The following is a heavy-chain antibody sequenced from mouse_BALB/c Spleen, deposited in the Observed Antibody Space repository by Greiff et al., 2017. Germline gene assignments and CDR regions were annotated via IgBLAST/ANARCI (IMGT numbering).Heavy chain of an antibody. CDR3: ARHLGDGAMDY. J-gene: IGHJ4*01. Sequence: EVKLVESGGGLVQPGGSLKLSCAASGFTFSSYTMSWVRQTPEKWLEWVAYIRNGGGSTYYPDTVKGRFTISRDNAKNTLYLQMSSLKSEDTAMYDCARHLGDGAMDYWGQGTSVTVSS. CDR1: GFTFSSYT. V-gene: IGHV5-12-2*01. D-gene: IGHD3-1*01. CDR2: IRNGGGST.